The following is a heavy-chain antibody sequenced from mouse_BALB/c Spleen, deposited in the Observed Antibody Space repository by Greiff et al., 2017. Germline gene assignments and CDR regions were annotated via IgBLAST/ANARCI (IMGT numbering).Heavy chain of an antibody. CDR1: GFNIKDYY. V-gene: IGHV14-4*02. CDR3: NSGNSYAMDD. CDR2: IDPENGDT. J-gene: IGHJ4*01. Sequence: EVQLKQSGAELVRSGASVKLSCTASGFNIKDYYMHWVKQRPEQGLEWIGWIDPENGDTEYAPKFQGKATMTADTSSNTAYLQLSSLTSEDTAVYYCNSGNSYAMDDWGQGTSVTVSS. D-gene: IGHD2-1*01.